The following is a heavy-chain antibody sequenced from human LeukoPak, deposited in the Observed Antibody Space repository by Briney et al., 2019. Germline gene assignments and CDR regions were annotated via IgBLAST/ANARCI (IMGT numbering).Heavy chain of an antibody. CDR3: ARHNHGMDV. V-gene: IGHV4-39*01. CDR1: GGSISSSGYY. CDR2: IDYSGST. J-gene: IGHJ6*02. Sequence: SETLSLTCTVPGGSISSSGYYWGWIRQPPGKGLAWIGSIDYSGSTYYNPSLKNRVTISVDASKKRFSLKLSSVTVADTAVFYCARHNHGMDVWGQGTTVTVSS.